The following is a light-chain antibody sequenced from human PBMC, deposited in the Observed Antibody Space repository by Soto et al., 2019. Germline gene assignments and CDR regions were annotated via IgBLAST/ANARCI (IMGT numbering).Light chain of an antibody. CDR1: QTISSW. J-gene: IGKJ4*01. CDR3: QQGDSFPFT. V-gene: IGKV1-12*01. Sequence: DIQMTQSPSTLSGSVGDRVTITCRASQTISSWLAWYQQKPGKAPKLLISAASSLQSGVPRRFSGSGSGTDFTLIISSLQPEDFATYFCQQGDSFPFTFGGGTKVDIK. CDR2: AAS.